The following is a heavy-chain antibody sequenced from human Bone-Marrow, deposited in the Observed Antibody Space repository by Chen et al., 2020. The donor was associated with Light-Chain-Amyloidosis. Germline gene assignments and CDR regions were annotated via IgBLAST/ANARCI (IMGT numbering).Heavy chain of an antibody. V-gene: IGHV3-15*01. D-gene: IGHD2-15*01. CDR2: IKGGSDGGTT. J-gene: IGHJ4*02. Sequence: EVRLVESGGGVVKPGGSLRLSCEASGFSFSNAWVTWVRQAPGKGLEWLGRIKGGSDGGTTAFAASVQGRFGISRDQTRNTVYLQMSSLKSDDTAIYYCASDGGLVVVEAAVCGQGTQVTVSS. CDR1: GFSFSNAW. CDR3: ASDGGLVVVEAAV.